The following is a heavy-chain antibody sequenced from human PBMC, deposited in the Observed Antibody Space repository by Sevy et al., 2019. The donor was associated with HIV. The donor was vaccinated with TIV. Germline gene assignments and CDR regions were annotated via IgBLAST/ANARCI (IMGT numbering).Heavy chain of an antibody. J-gene: IGHJ4*02. D-gene: IGHD6-6*01. V-gene: IGHV3-30-3*01. CDR3: ARAQEGIAARRGVDY. CDR1: GFTFSSYA. CDR2: ISYDGSNK. Sequence: GGSLRLSCAASGFTFSSYAMHWVRQAPGKGLEWVAVISYDGSNKYYADSVKGRFTISRDNFKNTLYLQMNSLRAEDTAVYYCARAQEGIAARRGVDYWGQGTLVTVSS.